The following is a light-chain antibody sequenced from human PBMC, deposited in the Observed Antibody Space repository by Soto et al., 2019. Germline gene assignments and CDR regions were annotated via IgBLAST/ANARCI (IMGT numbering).Light chain of an antibody. J-gene: IGKJ2*01. Sequence: EIVMTQSPATLSVSPGERATLSCRASQSVDSNLAWYQQKPGQAPRLLIYGASNRATGIPARFSGSGSGTEFTLTISSLQSEDFAVYYCQQYNNLPQYTFGQGTKLEIK. CDR1: QSVDSN. V-gene: IGKV3-15*01. CDR2: GAS. CDR3: QQYNNLPQYT.